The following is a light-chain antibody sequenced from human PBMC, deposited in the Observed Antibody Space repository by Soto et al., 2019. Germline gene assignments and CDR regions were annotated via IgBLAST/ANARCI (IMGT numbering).Light chain of an antibody. Sequence: EIVLTQSPGTLSLSPGERATLSCRASQSVSVNSLAWYQQKGGQAPRLLIYAASTRATGVPDRFSGTGSGTDFALTISSLQPEDFAIYYCQQSYNTPYTFGQGTKLEI. CDR1: QSVSVNS. CDR3: QQSYNTPYT. J-gene: IGKJ2*01. V-gene: IGKV3D-20*02. CDR2: AAS.